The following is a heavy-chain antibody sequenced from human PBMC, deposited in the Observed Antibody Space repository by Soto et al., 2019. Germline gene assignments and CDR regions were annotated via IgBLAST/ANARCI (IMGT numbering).Heavy chain of an antibody. CDR3: ARGRHSGFDY. CDR2: TYYRSKWSN. CDR1: GDSVFTNGVA. V-gene: IGHV6-1*01. Sequence: QVQLQQSGPGLVKPSQTLSLTCAISGDSVFTNGVAWNWLRQSPSRGLEWLGRTYYRSKWSNDYAVSGKSRITINLDTSKNQLSLQLNSVIPEDTAVYYCARGRHSGFDYWGQGTLVTVSS. J-gene: IGHJ4*02. D-gene: IGHD1-26*01.